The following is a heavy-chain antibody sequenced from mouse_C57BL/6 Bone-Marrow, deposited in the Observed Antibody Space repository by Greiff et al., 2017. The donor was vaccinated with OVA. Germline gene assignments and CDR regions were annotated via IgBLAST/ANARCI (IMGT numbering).Heavy chain of an antibody. Sequence: VQLQQPGAELVMPGASVKLSCKASGYTFTSYWMHWVKQRPGQGLEWIGEIDPSDSYTNYNQKFKGKSTLTVDKSSSTAYMQLSSLTSEDSAVYYCARTLYEDYAMDYWGQGTSVTVSS. D-gene: IGHD1-1*01. J-gene: IGHJ4*01. CDR3: ARTLYEDYAMDY. V-gene: IGHV1-69*01. CDR1: GYTFTSYW. CDR2: IDPSDSYT.